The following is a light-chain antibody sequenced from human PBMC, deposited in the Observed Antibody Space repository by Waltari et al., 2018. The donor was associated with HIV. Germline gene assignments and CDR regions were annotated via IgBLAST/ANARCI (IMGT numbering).Light chain of an antibody. CDR1: TSTFGTKM. CDR2: AIN. V-gene: IGLV1-44*01. Sequence: QSVLTQPPSVSGTPGQRVTISCSGTTSTFGTKMLNWYQQFPGVAPKVLLYAINQRPSGVPDRFSGSKSGTSASLVISGLQSEDEAHYYCSAWIDTLNGLIFGGGTKLTVL. J-gene: IGLJ2*01. CDR3: SAWIDTLNGLI.